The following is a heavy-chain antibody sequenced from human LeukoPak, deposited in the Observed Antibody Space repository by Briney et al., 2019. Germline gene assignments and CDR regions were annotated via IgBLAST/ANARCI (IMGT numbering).Heavy chain of an antibody. V-gene: IGHV4-39*07. Sequence: SETLSLTCSVSGASIISSSYYWGWIRQPPGKGLEWIATINYSGTTHYNPSLKSRVTISADTSNNQFSLKLNSVTAADTAVYYCARGRWISGSYYNFDYWGQGTLVTVSS. D-gene: IGHD1-26*01. J-gene: IGHJ4*02. CDR3: ARGRWISGSYYNFDY. CDR1: GASIISSSYY. CDR2: INYSGTT.